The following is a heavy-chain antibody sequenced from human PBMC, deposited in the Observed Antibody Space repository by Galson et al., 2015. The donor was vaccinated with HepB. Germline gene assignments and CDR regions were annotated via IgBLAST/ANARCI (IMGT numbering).Heavy chain of an antibody. D-gene: IGHD2-2*01. CDR2: IYPGDSET. J-gene: IGHJ6*02. V-gene: IGHV5-51*01. CDR3: ARLGHEGYHYYGMDV. Sequence: QSGAEVKKPGESLKISCKASGYSFRNYWIGWVRQMPGKGLECMGIIYPGDSETRYSPSFQGQVTLSADKSTTTAYLQWCSLKASDTAMYYCARLGHEGYHYYGMDVWGQGTTVTVSS. CDR1: GYSFRNYW.